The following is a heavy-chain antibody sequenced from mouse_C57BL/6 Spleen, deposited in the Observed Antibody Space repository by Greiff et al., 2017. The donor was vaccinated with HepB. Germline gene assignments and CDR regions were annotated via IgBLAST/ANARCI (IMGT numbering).Heavy chain of an antibody. CDR1: GYTFTSYG. D-gene: IGHD1-1*01. CDR2: IYPRSGNT. J-gene: IGHJ4*01. Sequence: VQLQQSGAELARPGASVKLSCKASGYTFTSYGISWVKQRTGQGLAWIGEIYPRSGNTYYNEKFKGKATLTAAKSSSTAYMELRSLTSEDSAVYFCARGDYYGSSYYYAMDDWGKGTSVTVSS. CDR3: ARGDYYGSSYYYAMDD. V-gene: IGHV1-81*01.